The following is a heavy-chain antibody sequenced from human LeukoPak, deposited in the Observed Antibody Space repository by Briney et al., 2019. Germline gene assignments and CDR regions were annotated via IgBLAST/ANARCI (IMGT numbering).Heavy chain of an antibody. CDR1: GFTFSTYD. D-gene: IGHD5-12*01. J-gene: IGHJ4*02. V-gene: IGHV3-23*01. Sequence: GGTLRLSCATSGFTFSTYDINWVRQAPGKGLEWVSAISGSDATTYYADSVKGRFTISRDSSKNTVFLQMNNLRADDAAVYFCAKEKWLRFDSWGQGTLVTVSS. CDR2: ISGSDATT. CDR3: AKEKWLRFDS.